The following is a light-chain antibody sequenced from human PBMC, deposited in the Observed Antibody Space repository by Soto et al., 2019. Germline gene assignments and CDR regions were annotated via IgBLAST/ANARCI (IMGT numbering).Light chain of an antibody. CDR1: SSNIGAGYD. CDR3: QSYDSSLSYV. J-gene: IGLJ1*01. V-gene: IGLV1-40*01. CDR2: GNS. Sequence: QSVLTQPPSVSGAPGQRVTISCTGSSSNIGAGYDVHWYQQLPGTAPKLLIYGNSNRPSGVPDRFSGSKSGTSASLAITGLQAEDEADYYRQSYDSSLSYVLGTGTKLTVL.